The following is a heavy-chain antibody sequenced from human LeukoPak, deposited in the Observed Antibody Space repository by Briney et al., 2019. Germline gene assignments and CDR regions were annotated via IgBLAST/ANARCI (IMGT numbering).Heavy chain of an antibody. CDR1: GFTFSSYA. V-gene: IGHV3-23*01. J-gene: IGHJ4*02. D-gene: IGHD1-26*01. CDR3: AKGGKWDVTPFDY. CDR2: ISGGGGST. Sequence: GGSLRLSCAASGFTFSSYAMHWVRQAPGKGLEWVSTISGGGGSTYYADSVKGRFTISRDNSKNTLYLQVNSLRAEDTAVYYCAKGGKWDVTPFDYWGQGTLVTVSS.